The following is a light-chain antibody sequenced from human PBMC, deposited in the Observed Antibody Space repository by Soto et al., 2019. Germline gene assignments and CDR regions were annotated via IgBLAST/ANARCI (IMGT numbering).Light chain of an antibody. CDR2: STN. CDR1: SGSVSTSHY. V-gene: IGLV8-61*01. Sequence: QTVVTQEPSLSVSPGGTVTLTCGLSSGSVSTSHYPSWHQQTPGQAPRTLIHSTNTRSSGVPDRFSGSILGNKAALTITGAQADDGSDYSCVLYMGSGISVFGGGTKLTVL. J-gene: IGLJ3*02. CDR3: VLYMGSGISV.